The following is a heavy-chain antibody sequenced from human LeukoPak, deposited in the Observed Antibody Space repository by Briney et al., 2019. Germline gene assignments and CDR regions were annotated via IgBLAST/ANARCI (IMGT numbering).Heavy chain of an antibody. J-gene: IGHJ4*02. D-gene: IGHD3-3*01. V-gene: IGHV4-38-2*02. CDR1: GYSISSGYY. CDR3: ARQTYYDFWSGYYNYYFDY. Sequence: PSETLSLTCTVSGYSISSGYYWGWIRQPPGKGLEWIGSIYHSGSTYYNPSLKSQVTISVDTSKNQFSLKLSSVTAADTAVYYCARQTYYDFWSGYYNYYFDYWGQGTLVTVSS. CDR2: IYHSGST.